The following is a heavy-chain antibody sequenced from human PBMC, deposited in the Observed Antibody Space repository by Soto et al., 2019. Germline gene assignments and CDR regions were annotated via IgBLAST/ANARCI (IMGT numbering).Heavy chain of an antibody. CDR2: ISYDGSNK. D-gene: IGHD2-15*01. CDR3: ARDGHCSGGSCYSGWFDP. V-gene: IGHV3-30-3*01. CDR1: GFTFRSYA. Sequence: QVQLVESGGGVVQPGRSLRLSCAASGFTFRSYAMHWVRQAPGKGLEWVAVISYDGSNKYYADSVKGRFTISRDNSKNTLYLQMNSLRAEDTAVYYCARDGHCSGGSCYSGWFDPWGQGTLVTVSS. J-gene: IGHJ5*02.